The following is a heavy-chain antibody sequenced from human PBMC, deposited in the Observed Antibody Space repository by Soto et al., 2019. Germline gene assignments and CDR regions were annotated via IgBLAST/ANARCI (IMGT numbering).Heavy chain of an antibody. CDR1: GGSFNGYY. D-gene: IGHD6-13*01. CDR2: INHSGST. V-gene: IGHV4-34*01. CDR3: ARGGKQQLVRSQYFDL. Sequence: QVQLQQWGAGLLKPSETLSLTCAVYGGSFNGYYWSWIRQPPGKGLEWIGEINHSGSTNYNSSLKSRVTISVDTSQNQFSLKLSSVTAADTAVYYCARGGKQQLVRSQYFDLWGRGTLVSVSS. J-gene: IGHJ2*01.